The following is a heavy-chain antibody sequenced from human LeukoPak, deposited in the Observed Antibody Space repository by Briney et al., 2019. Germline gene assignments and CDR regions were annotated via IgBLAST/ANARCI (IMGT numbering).Heavy chain of an antibody. D-gene: IGHD2-15*01. CDR1: GFTFSSYA. Sequence: PGGSLRLSCAASGFTFSSYAMSWVRQTPRKGLQWVSAVSGSGGSTYYADSVKGRFTISRDNSQNTLYLQMNSLRAEDTAVYYCAKVCATQDFWGQGTLVTVSS. CDR3: AKVCATQDF. CDR2: VSGSGGST. J-gene: IGHJ4*02. V-gene: IGHV3-23*01.